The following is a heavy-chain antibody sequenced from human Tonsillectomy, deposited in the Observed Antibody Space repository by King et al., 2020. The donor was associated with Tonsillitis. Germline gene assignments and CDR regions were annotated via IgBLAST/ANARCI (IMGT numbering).Heavy chain of an antibody. V-gene: IGHV4-39*01. CDR2: IYYSGST. CDR1: PGSISSSRYY. D-gene: IGHD6-19*01. J-gene: IGHJ4*02. CDR3: ARRGPITVTGTRVAFDS. Sequence: QLQESGPGLVKPSETLSLTCTVSPGSISSSRYYWGWIRQPPGKGLEWIGSIYYSGSTYYNPSLKSRVTISVDTSKNQFSLKLSSVTAADTAVYYCARRGPITVTGTRVAFDSWGRGTLVTVSS.